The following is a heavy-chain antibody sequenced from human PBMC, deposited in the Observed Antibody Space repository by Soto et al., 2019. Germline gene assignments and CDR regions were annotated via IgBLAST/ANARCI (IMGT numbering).Heavy chain of an antibody. CDR3: AKDPHSSGLLQNWFDP. J-gene: IGHJ5*02. V-gene: IGHV3-23*01. CDR1: GFTFSSYA. CDR2: ISGSGGST. Sequence: GGSLRLSCAASGFTFSSYAMSWVRQAPGKGLEWVSAISGSGGSTYYADSVKGRFTISRDNSKNTLYLQMNSLRAEDTAVYYCAKDPHSSGLLQNWFDPWGQGTLVTVSS. D-gene: IGHD6-19*01.